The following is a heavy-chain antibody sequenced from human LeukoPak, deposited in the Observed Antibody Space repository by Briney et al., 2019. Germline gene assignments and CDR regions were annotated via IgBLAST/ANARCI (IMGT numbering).Heavy chain of an antibody. V-gene: IGHV7-4-1*02. J-gene: IGHJ4*02. CDR2: INTNTGNP. CDR1: GYTFTSHA. Sequence: GASVKVSCKASGYTFTSHAMNWVRQAPGQGLEWMGWINTNTGNPTYAQGFTGRFVFSLDTSVSTAYLQISSLKAEDTALYYCAGVRSDWTFDYWGQGTLVTVSS. D-gene: IGHD2-21*02. CDR3: AGVRSDWTFDY.